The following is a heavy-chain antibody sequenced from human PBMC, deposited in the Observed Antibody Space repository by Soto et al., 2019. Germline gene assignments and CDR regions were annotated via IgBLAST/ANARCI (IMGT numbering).Heavy chain of an antibody. CDR1: GYTFTSYT. J-gene: IGHJ4*02. CDR3: ARDRYYGSGSYNYFDY. CDR2: INTGNGNT. V-gene: IGHV1-3*04. D-gene: IGHD3-10*01. Sequence: QVQLVQSGAEVKQPGASVKVSCKASGYTFTSYTMHWVRQAPGQRLEWMGWINTGNGNTKYSQKLQGRVTITRDTXAXXAYMELSSLRSEDTAVYYCARDRYYGSGSYNYFDYWGQGTLVTVSS.